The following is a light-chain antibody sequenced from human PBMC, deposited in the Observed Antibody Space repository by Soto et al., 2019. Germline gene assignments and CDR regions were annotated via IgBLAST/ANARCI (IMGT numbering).Light chain of an antibody. Sequence: DIQLTQSPSFLSASVGDRVTITFLASQGINSYLAWYQQKPGKVPKLLIYAASTLQSGVPSRFSGSGSGPEFTLTSSSLQPEDCATYYCQQINSYPITFGQGTLLEI. CDR1: QGINSY. V-gene: IGKV1-9*01. CDR2: AAS. CDR3: QQINSYPIT. J-gene: IGKJ5*01.